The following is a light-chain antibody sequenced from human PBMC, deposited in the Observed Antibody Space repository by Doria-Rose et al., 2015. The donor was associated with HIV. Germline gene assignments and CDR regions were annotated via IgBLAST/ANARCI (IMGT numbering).Light chain of an antibody. CDR2: VGS. CDR3: HQYGTSWT. Sequence: TQSPGTLSLSPGERATLSCRASQSSSSTYLAWYQQKPGQAPSLLIYVGSTRATGIPDRFSASGSGTDFTLTINRLEPEDFALYYCHQYGTSWTFGQGTKVEI. V-gene: IGKV3-20*01. CDR1: QSSSSTY. J-gene: IGKJ1*01.